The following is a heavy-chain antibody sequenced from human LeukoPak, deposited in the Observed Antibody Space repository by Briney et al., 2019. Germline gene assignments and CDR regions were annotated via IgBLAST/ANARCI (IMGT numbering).Heavy chain of an antibody. J-gene: IGHJ4*02. CDR1: GGSMSDYY. CDR2: IYSSGST. D-gene: IGHD6-13*01. V-gene: IGHV4-4*07. Sequence: SETLSLTCTVSGGSMSDYYWSWIRQPAGKGLEWIGRIYSSGSTIYSPSLKSRVTMSVDTSKNQFSLKLSSVTAADTAAYFCARGFGSSWYYFDHWGQGTLVTVSS. CDR3: ARGFGSSWYYFDH.